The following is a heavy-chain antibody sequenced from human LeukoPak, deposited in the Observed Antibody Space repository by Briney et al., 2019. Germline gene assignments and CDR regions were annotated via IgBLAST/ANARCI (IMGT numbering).Heavy chain of an antibody. D-gene: IGHD4-17*01. J-gene: IGHJ4*02. Sequence: GGSLRLSCAASGFTFDDYGMHWVRQAPGKGLEWVSGISWNSDSIVYADSVKGRFTISRDNAKNSLYLQMNSLRAEDTALYYCAKDKDYAFDYWGQGTLVTVSS. V-gene: IGHV3-9*01. CDR1: GFTFDDYG. CDR3: AKDKDYAFDY. CDR2: ISWNSDSI.